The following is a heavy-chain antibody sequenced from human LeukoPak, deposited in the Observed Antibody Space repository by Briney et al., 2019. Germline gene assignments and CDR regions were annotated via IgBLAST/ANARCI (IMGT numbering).Heavy chain of an antibody. V-gene: IGHV3-21*01. CDR1: GFTFSSYS. J-gene: IGHJ4*02. CDR3: ARGDDSGSDFDY. CDR2: ISSSSSYI. Sequence: GSLRLSCAASGFTFSSYSMNWVRQAPGKGLEWVSSISSSSSYIYYADPVKGRFTISRDNAKNSLYLQMNSLRAEDTAVYYCARGDDSGSDFDYWGQGTLVTVSS. D-gene: IGHD1-26*01.